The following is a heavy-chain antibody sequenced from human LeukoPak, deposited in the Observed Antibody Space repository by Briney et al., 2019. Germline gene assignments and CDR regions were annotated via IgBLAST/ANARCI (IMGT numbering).Heavy chain of an antibody. CDR2: IYYSGNT. V-gene: IGHV4-39*07. J-gene: IGHJ6*02. CDR1: GGSISDTTSY. D-gene: IGHD2-2*01. Sequence: SETLSLTCTVSGGSISDTTSYWGWIRQPPGKGLEWIGTIYYSGNTYYNPSLKSRVTISVDTSKNQFSLKLSSVTAADTAVYYCARANQLNYYYYGMDVWGQGTTVTVSS. CDR3: ARANQLNYYYYGMDV.